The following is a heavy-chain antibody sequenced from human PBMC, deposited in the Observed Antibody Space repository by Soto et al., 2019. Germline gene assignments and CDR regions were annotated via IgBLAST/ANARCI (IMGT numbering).Heavy chain of an antibody. CDR2: INTYNGVT. D-gene: IGHD2-15*01. CDR3: ARGRDNCSGGSCLYY. J-gene: IGHJ4*02. CDR1: GYAFTSYS. V-gene: IGHV1-18*01. Sequence: GASVKVSCKTSGYAFTSYSVTWVRQAPGQGLEWMGWINTYNGVTNYAQNLQGRVTITPDTSTSTVYVELRSLRSDDTAVYYCARGRDNCSGGSCLYYWGQGTLVTVSS.